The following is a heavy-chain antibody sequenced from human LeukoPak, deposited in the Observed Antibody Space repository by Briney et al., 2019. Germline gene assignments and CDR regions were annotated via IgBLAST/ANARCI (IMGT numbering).Heavy chain of an antibody. J-gene: IGHJ5*02. D-gene: IGHD3-22*01. V-gene: IGHV5-51*01. CDR3: ARQGDDSSGYYREHNWFDP. CDR2: IYPGDSDT. Sequence: GESLKISCKGSGYSFTSYWIGWVRQMPGKGLEWMGIIYPGDSDTRYSPSFQGQVTISADKSISTAYLQWSSLKASDTAMYYCARQGDDSSGYYREHNWFDPWGQGTLVTVSS. CDR1: GYSFTSYW.